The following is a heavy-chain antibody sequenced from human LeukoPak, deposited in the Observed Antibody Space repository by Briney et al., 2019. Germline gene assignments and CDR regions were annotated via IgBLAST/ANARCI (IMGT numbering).Heavy chain of an antibody. V-gene: IGHV1-46*01. J-gene: IGHJ5*02. D-gene: IGHD3-10*01. CDR3: ARGPMVRGVTHNWFDP. Sequence: ASVKVSCKASGYTFTGYYMHWVRQAPGQGLEWMGIINPSGGSTSYAQKFQGRVTMTRDTSTSTVYMGLSSLRSEDTAVYYCARGPMVRGVTHNWFDPWGQGTLVTVSS. CDR1: GYTFTGYY. CDR2: INPSGGST.